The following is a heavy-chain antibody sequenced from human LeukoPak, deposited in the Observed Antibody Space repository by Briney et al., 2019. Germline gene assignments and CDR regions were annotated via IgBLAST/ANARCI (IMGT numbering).Heavy chain of an antibody. CDR3: VRAYDY. Sequence: SETLSLTCAVYGGSLSGSNWSWIRRPPGRGLEWIGEIYNSGSTIYNPSLKGRVTISVDTSKNQLSLNLNSVTAADTAVYYCVRAYDYWGQGTLVTVSS. CDR2: IYNSGST. V-gene: IGHV4-34*01. CDR1: GGSLSGSN. J-gene: IGHJ4*02.